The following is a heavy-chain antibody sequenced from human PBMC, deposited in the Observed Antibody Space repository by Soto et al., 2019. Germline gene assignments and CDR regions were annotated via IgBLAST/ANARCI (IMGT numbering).Heavy chain of an antibody. D-gene: IGHD4-17*01. CDR1: GFTFRNYA. V-gene: IGHV3-30-3*01. Sequence: GGSLRLSCAASGFTFRNYAMHWVRQAPGKGLEWVAVISYDGSNKYYADSVKGRFTISRDNSKNTLYLQVNSLRAEDTAVYYCARENYGDFYFDYWGQGTPVTVSS. CDR2: ISYDGSNK. J-gene: IGHJ4*02. CDR3: ARENYGDFYFDY.